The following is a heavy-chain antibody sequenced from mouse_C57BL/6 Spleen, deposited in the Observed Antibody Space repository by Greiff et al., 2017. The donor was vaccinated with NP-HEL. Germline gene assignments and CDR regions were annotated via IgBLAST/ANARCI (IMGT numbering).Heavy chain of an antibody. D-gene: IGHD4-1*01. CDR2: IYPGSGST. Sequence: QVHVKQPGAELVKPGASVKMSCKASGYTFTSYWITWVKQRPGQGLEWIGDIYPGSGSTNYNEKFKSKATLTVDTSSSTAYMQLSSLTSEDSAVYYCALGRDWFAYWGQGTLVTVSA. CDR1: GYTFTSYW. CDR3: ALGRDWFAY. J-gene: IGHJ3*01. V-gene: IGHV1-55*01.